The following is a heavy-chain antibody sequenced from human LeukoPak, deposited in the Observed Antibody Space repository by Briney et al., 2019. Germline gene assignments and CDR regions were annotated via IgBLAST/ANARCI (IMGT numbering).Heavy chain of an antibody. V-gene: IGHV4-31*03. D-gene: IGHD2-21*01. Sequence: SQTLSLICTVSGASISSGGYYWSWIRQHPAKVLEWIGYIYYSGSTYYNPSLESRVTISVDTSKNQFSLKLSSVTAADTAVYYCARLVKFRGGYYFDYWGQGTLVTVSS. CDR2: IYYSGST. CDR3: ARLVKFRGGYYFDY. CDR1: GASISSGGYY. J-gene: IGHJ4*02.